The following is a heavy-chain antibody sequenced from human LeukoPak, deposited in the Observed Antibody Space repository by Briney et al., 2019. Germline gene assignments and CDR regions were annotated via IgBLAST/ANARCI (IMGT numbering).Heavy chain of an antibody. V-gene: IGHV3-30*02. J-gene: IGHJ4*02. Sequence: PGGSLRLSCAASGFTFSRYGMHWVRQAPGKGLEGVAFLRYDGSNKYYAASVKGRFTISRDNSKTTLYLQMNSLRAEDTAVYYCAKDRGLRPLPLKYYFDYWGQGTLVTVSS. D-gene: IGHD4-17*01. CDR3: AKDRGLRPLPLKYYFDY. CDR2: LRYDGSNK. CDR1: GFTFSRYG.